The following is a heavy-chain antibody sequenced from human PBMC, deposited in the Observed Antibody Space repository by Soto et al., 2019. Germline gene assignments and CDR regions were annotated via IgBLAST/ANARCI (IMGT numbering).Heavy chain of an antibody. J-gene: IGHJ4*02. D-gene: IGHD3-22*01. CDR1: GDSISSGGYY. CDR3: ARPLTKYSYDSSGFDY. Sequence: SETLSLTCTVSGDSISSGGYYWSWIRQHLGKGLEWIGYIYYSGSTYYNPSLKSRVTISVDTSKNQFSPKLSSVTAADTAVFYCARPLTKYSYDSSGFDYWGQGTLVTVSS. CDR2: IYYSGST. V-gene: IGHV4-31*03.